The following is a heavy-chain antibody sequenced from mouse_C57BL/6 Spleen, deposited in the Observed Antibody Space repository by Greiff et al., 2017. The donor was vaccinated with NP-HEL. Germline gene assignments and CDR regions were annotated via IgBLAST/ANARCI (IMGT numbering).Heavy chain of an antibody. CDR1: GYSFTGYY. V-gene: IGHV1-42*01. CDR3: ARGEYRYFDV. J-gene: IGHJ1*03. Sequence: EVQLQQSGPELVKPGASVKISCKASGYSFTGYYMNWVKQSPEKSLEWIGEINPSTGGTTYNQKFKAKATLTVDKSSSTAYMQLKSLTSEDSAVYYCARGEYRYFDVWGTGTTVTVSS. CDR2: INPSTGGT.